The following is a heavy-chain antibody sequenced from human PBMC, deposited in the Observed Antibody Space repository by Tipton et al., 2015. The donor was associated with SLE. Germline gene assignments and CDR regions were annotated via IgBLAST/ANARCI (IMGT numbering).Heavy chain of an antibody. CDR2: IYHSGTT. CDR3: ARDRCINTTCRWFFDP. V-gene: IGHV4-4*01. CDR1: GGSIKSYQW. J-gene: IGHJ2*01. D-gene: IGHD1-14*01. Sequence: TLSLTCTVSGGSIKSYQWWSWVRQSPGKGLEWIGHIYHSGTTNYNPSLHGRVTLSVDTSKNQLSLKLTSVTAADTAVYFCARDRCINTTCRWFFDPWGRGTLVTVSS.